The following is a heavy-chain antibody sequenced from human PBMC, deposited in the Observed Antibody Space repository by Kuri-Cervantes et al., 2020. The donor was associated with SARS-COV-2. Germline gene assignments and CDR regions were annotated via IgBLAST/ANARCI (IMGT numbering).Heavy chain of an antibody. Sequence: ASVKVSCKASGYTFTGYYMHWVRQAPGQGLEWMGWINPNSGGTNYAQKFQGRVTMTRDTSTSTVYMELSSLRSEDTAVYYCARDSSHSYWGQGTLVTVSS. CDR2: INPNSGGT. CDR1: GYTFTGYY. V-gene: IGHV1-2*02. D-gene: IGHD2/OR15-2a*01. CDR3: ARDSSHSY. J-gene: IGHJ4*02.